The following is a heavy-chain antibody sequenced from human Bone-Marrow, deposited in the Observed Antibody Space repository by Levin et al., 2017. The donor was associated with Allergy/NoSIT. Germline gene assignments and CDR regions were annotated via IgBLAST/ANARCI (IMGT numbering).Heavy chain of an antibody. V-gene: IGHV3-23*01. CDR1: GFTFSSYA. D-gene: IGHD2-2*03. CDR2: ISGSGGST. J-gene: IGHJ4*02. Sequence: PGGSLRLSCAASGFTFSSYAMSWVRQAPGKGLEWVSAISGSGGSTYYADSVKGRFTISRDNSKNTLYLQMNSLRAEDTAVYYCAKEGGDGYCSSSSCQNFDYWGQGTLVTVSS. CDR3: AKEGGDGYCSSSSCQNFDY.